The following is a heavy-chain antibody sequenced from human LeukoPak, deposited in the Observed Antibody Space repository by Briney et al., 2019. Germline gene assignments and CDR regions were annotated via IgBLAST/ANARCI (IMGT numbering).Heavy chain of an antibody. Sequence: GASVKVSCKASGVTFSSSGITWVRQAPGQGLEWVGGIIPILGTTHYAQKFQDRVTITADKTTSTDYMEVRSLRSEDTAMYYCARARGSGYGDFVYLDYWGQGTLVTVSS. CDR2: IIPILGTT. D-gene: IGHD4-17*01. J-gene: IGHJ4*02. CDR1: GVTFSSSG. CDR3: ARARGSGYGDFVYLDY. V-gene: IGHV1-69*10.